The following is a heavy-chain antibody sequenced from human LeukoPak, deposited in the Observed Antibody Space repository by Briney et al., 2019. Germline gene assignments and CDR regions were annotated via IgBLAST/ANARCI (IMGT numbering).Heavy chain of an antibody. J-gene: IGHJ4*02. CDR2: FDPEDGET. V-gene: IGHV1-24*01. CDR1: GYTLTELS. CDR3: ATTPAFCSGGSCYSFSFDY. Sequence: ASVKVSCKVSGYTLTELSMHWVRQAPGKGLEWMGGFDPEDGETIYAQKFQGRVTMTEDTSTGTAYMELSSLRSEDTAVYYCATTPAFCSGGSCYSFSFDYWGQGTLVTVSS. D-gene: IGHD2-15*01.